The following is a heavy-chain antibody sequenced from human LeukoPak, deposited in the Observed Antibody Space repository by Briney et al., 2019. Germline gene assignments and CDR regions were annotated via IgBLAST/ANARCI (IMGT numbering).Heavy chain of an antibody. Sequence: GASVKVSCKASGYTFNNYDVYWVRQAPGQGLEWMGWVSAYNGKTSYVQNFQGRVTMTTDSSTNTAYMDLTSLTSDDAAVYYCARGGTYYPCIDYWGQGTLVTVSS. V-gene: IGHV1-18*01. J-gene: IGHJ4*02. D-gene: IGHD1-26*01. CDR1: GYTFNNYD. CDR2: VSAYNGKT. CDR3: ARGGTYYPCIDY.